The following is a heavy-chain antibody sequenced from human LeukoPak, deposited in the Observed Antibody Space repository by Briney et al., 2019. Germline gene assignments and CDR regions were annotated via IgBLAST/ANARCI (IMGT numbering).Heavy chain of an antibody. CDR1: GFTFTNYW. D-gene: IGHD3-10*01. CDR2: IYLDGSRA. Sequence: GGSLRLSCAVSGFTFTNYWMSWARQSPGKGLEWVANIYLDGSRAYYVDSVKGRFTISRDNAKNSLFLQMKTLRSEDTAVYYCAREANYYYYMDVWGKGTTVTVSS. J-gene: IGHJ6*03. V-gene: IGHV3-7*01. CDR3: AREANYYYYMDV.